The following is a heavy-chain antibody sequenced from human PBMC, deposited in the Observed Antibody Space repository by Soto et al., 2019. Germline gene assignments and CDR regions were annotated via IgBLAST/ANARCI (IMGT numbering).Heavy chain of an antibody. J-gene: IGHJ5*02. CDR3: ARGARCSSTSCYALLYNWFDP. CDR1: GFTFSSYS. Sequence: EVQLVESGGGLVQPGGSLRLSCAASGFTFSSYSMNWVRQAPGKGLEWVSYISSSSSTIYYADSVKGRFTISRDNAKNSRYLQMNSLRAEDTAVYYCARGARCSSTSCYALLYNWFDPWGQGTLVTVSS. CDR2: ISSSSSTI. V-gene: IGHV3-48*01. D-gene: IGHD2-2*01.